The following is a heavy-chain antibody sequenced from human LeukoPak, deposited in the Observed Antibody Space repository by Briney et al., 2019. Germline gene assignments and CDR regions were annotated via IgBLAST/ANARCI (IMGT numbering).Heavy chain of an antibody. CDR3: AKDLGGLDY. J-gene: IGHJ4*02. CDR1: GFTFSSYG. Sequence: GRSLRLSCAASGFTFSSYGMHWVRQAPGKGLEWVAVISYDGSNKYYADSVKGRFTISRDNSKNTLYLQMNSPRAEDTAVYYCAKDLGGLDYWGQGTLVTVSS. CDR2: ISYDGSNK. D-gene: IGHD3-10*01. V-gene: IGHV3-30*18.